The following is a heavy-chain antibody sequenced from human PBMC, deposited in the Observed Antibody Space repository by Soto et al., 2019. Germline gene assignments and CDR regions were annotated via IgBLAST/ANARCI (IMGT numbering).Heavy chain of an antibody. CDR1: GYTFTGYY. CDR3: AKDGAGTGPLYYYGMDV. J-gene: IGHJ6*02. V-gene: IGHV1-2*02. D-gene: IGHD6-19*01. Sequence: QVQLVQSGAEVKKPGASVKVSCKASGYTFTGYYMHWVRQAPGQGLEWMGWINPNSGGTNYAQKFQGRVTMTRDTSISTAYMELSRLRSDDTAVYYCAKDGAGTGPLYYYGMDVWGQGTTVTVSS. CDR2: INPNSGGT.